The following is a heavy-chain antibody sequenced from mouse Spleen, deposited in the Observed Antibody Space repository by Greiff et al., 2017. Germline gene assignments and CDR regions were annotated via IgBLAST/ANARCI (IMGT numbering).Heavy chain of an antibody. J-gene: IGHJ4*01. V-gene: IGHV1-82*01. CDR1: GYAFSSSW. D-gene: IGHD1-1*01. Sequence: QVQLQQSGPELVKPGASVKISCKASGYAFSSSWMKWVKQRPGKGLEWIGRIYPGDGDTNYNGKFKGKATLTADKSSSTAYMQLSSLTSEDSAVYFCARGVYYGSSYDYAMDYWGQGTSVTVSS. CDR3: ARGVYYGSSYDYAMDY. CDR2: IYPGDGDT.